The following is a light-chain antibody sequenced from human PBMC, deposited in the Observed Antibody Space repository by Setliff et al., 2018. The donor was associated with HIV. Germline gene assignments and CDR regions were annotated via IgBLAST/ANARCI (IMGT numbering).Light chain of an antibody. V-gene: IGLV2-23*01. CDR3: CSNTGSNTFV. J-gene: IGLJ1*01. CDR1: SSDVGRYNL. Sequence: QSVLTQPASVSGSPGQSITTSCTGTSSDVGRYNLVSWYQQHPARAPKLIIYQATRRPSGVSNRFSGSKSGNVASLTISGLQAEDEADYYCCSNTGSNTFVFGTGTKVTVL. CDR2: QAT.